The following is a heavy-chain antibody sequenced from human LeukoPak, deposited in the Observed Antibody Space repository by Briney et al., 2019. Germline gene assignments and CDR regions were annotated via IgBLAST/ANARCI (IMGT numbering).Heavy chain of an antibody. CDR3: ARIVPYSNGFDY. J-gene: IGHJ4*02. V-gene: IGHV4-4*07. CDR1: GGSISSYY. Sequence: SETLSLTCTFSGGSISSYYWSWIRQPAGKGLEWVGRIHTSGSTNYNPSLKSRVTMSVDTSKNQFSLKLSSVTAADTAVYYCARIVPYSNGFDYWGQGTLVTVSS. D-gene: IGHD6-25*01. CDR2: IHTSGST.